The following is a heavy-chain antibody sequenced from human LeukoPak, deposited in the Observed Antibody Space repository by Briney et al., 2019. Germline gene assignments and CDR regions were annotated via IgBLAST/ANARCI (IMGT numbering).Heavy chain of an antibody. CDR3: ARATHSSSWYISHHPFDY. D-gene: IGHD6-13*01. J-gene: IGHJ4*02. Sequence: SVKVSCKASGGTFSSYAISWVRQAPGQGLEWMGGIIPIFGTANYVQKFQGRVTITADESTSTAYMELSSLRSEDTAVYYCARATHSSSWYISHHPFDYWGQGTLDTVSS. CDR2: IIPIFGTA. V-gene: IGHV1-69*13. CDR1: GGTFSSYA.